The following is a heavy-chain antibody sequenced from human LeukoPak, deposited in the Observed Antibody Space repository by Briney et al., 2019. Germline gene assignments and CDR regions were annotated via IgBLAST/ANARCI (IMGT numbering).Heavy chain of an antibody. CDR3: ARGYTVTTIDY. V-gene: IGHV3-7*01. CDR2: IKQDGSEK. J-gene: IGHJ4*02. D-gene: IGHD4-17*01. CDR1: GFTFSSYW. Sequence: GGSLRLSCAASGFTFSSYWMSWVRQAPGKGLEWVANIKQDGSEKYYVDSMKGRFTISRDNAKNSLYLQMNSLRAEDTAMYYCARGYTVTTIDYWGQGTLVTVSS.